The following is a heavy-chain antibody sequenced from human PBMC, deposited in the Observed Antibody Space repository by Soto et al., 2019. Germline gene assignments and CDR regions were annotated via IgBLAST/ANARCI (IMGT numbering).Heavy chain of an antibody. D-gene: IGHD2-15*01. J-gene: IGHJ4*02. Sequence: QLVESGGGLVQPGGSLRLSCAASGFTFSDYPMNWVRQAPGKGLEWVLSIRTISSAIYFADSVRGRFTISRDNARNSLYLQMTSLRDEDTAVYYCARETPSFDSWGQGTLVTVSS. CDR2: IRTISSAI. V-gene: IGHV3-48*02. CDR1: GFTFSDYP. CDR3: ARETPSFDS.